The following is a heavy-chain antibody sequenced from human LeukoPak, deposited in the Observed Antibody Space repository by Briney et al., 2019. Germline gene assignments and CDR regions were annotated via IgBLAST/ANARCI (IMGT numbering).Heavy chain of an antibody. J-gene: IGHJ3*02. D-gene: IGHD6-13*01. V-gene: IGHV4-59*01. CDR3: ARGVGAAGSIDI. CDR1: GDSISSDY. Sequence: PSETLSLTCTVSGDSISSDYWNWIRQPPGKGLEWIGYIYYRGSTNYNPSLKSRVSISVHTSKKQFSLKVSSVTTADTAIYYCARGVGAAGSIDIWGQGTMVTVSS. CDR2: IYYRGST.